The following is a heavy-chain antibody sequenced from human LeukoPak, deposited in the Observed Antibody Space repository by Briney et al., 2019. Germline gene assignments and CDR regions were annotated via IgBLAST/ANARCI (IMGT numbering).Heavy chain of an antibody. CDR3: ATATTGTTTEYFQH. D-gene: IGHD4-17*01. V-gene: IGHV1-24*01. CDR2: FDPEDGET. J-gene: IGHJ1*01. Sequence: ASVKVSRKVSGYTLTELSMHWVRQAPGKGLEWKGGFDPEDGETIYAQKFQGRVTMTEDTSTDTAYMELSSLRSEDTAVYYCATATTGTTTEYFQHWGQGTLVTVSS. CDR1: GYTLTELS.